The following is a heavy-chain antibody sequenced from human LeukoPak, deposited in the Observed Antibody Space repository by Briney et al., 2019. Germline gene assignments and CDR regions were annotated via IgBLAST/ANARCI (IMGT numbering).Heavy chain of an antibody. CDR2: ISPDGNRE. Sequence: GGSLRLSCAASGLTFSSYWMTWVRQGPGKGLEWVATISPDGNRENCVDSVKGRFSISRDNAKNSLFLQMRSLRAEDTAMYYCASTFPYCSSGTCALGGQGTLVTVSS. D-gene: IGHD2-15*01. CDR3: ASTFPYCSSGTCAL. V-gene: IGHV3-7*01. CDR1: GLTFSSYW. J-gene: IGHJ4*02.